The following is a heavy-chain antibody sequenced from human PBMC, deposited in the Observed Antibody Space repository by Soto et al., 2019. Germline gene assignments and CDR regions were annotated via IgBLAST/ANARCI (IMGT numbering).Heavy chain of an antibody. CDR2: VYYGGRT. V-gene: IGHV4-59*08. CDR3: ARSDHYYYDSSGYWDY. D-gene: IGHD3-22*01. CDR1: GGSISLYY. Sequence: SETLSLTCAVSGGSISLYYWTWIRQPPGKGLEWIGYVYYGGRTNYNPSLKSRLTISVDTSKNQFSLKLSSVTAADTAVYYCARSDHYYYDSSGYWDYWGQGTLVTVSS. J-gene: IGHJ4*02.